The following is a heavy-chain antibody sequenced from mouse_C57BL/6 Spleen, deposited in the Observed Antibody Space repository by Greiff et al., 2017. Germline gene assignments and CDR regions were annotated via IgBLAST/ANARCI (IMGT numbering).Heavy chain of an antibody. Sequence: VQLKESGAELVKPGASVKLSCTASGFNIKDYYMHWVKQRTEQGLEWIGRIDPEDGETKYAPKFPGKATITADTSSNTAYLQLSSLTSEDTAVYYCASYYSGSSPAWFAYWGQGTLVTVSA. CDR3: ASYYSGSSPAWFAY. J-gene: IGHJ3*01. CDR1: GFNIKDYY. V-gene: IGHV14-2*01. D-gene: IGHD1-1*01. CDR2: IDPEDGET.